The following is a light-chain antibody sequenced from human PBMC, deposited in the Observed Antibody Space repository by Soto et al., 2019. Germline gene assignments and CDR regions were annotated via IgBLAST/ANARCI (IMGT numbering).Light chain of an antibody. Sequence: EIVLTQSPGTLSLSPGERATLTCRASQSVSSNYLAWYQQKPGQAPRLLIYGASTRATGIPDRFSGSGSGIDFTLTITSLEPADFAVYYCQQYGSSPRLTFGGGTKVEIK. J-gene: IGKJ4*01. CDR1: QSVSSNY. CDR3: QQYGSSPRLT. V-gene: IGKV3-20*01. CDR2: GAS.